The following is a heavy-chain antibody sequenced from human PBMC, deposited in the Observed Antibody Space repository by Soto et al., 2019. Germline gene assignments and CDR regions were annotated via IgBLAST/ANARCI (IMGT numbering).Heavy chain of an antibody. CDR1: EFTFSTYA. CDR3: AKSYYGSGSSLHPFDY. Sequence: VGSLRLSCAASEFTFSTYAMSWVRQAPGKGLEWVSSISGSGGSTYYAASVKGRFTISRDNSKNTLYLEMNSLRAEDTAVYHCAKSYYGSGSSLHPFDYWGQGTLVTVSS. D-gene: IGHD3-10*01. J-gene: IGHJ4*02. CDR2: ISGSGGST. V-gene: IGHV3-23*01.